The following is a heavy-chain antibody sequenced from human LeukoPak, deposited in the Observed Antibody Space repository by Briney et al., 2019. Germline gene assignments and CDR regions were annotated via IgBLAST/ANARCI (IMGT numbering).Heavy chain of an antibody. Sequence: PGGSLRLSCAASGFTFSRQWMSWVRQAPGKGLEWVANINPDGSDKYYVDSVKGRFTISRDNAKSSLYLQMNSLRAEDTAVYYCATLPNWGLARDYWGQGTLVTVSS. CDR1: GFTFSRQW. V-gene: IGHV3-7*02. CDR2: INPDGSDK. D-gene: IGHD7-27*01. J-gene: IGHJ4*02. CDR3: ATLPNWGLARDY.